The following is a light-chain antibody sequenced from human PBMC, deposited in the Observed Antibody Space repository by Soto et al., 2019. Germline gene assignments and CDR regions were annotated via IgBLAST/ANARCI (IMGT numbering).Light chain of an antibody. CDR3: QSYDSSLSVLYV. V-gene: IGLV1-40*01. CDR1: SSQIGQGSE. J-gene: IGLJ1*01. CDR2: GNT. Sequence: SVVTQPPPVSGAPGQRGTLSCTGSSSQIGQGSEVHWFQQLPGTAPKLLIYGNTNRPSGVPDRFSGSKSDTSASLAITGLQPEDEADYYCQSYDSSLSVLYVFGTGTKVTVL.